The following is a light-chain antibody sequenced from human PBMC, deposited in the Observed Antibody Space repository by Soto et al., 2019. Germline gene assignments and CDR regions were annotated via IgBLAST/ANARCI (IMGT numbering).Light chain of an antibody. CDR2: KAS. CDR3: QQYNSYSPST. J-gene: IGKJ3*01. CDR1: QSISSW. Sequence: DIQMTQSPSTLSASVGDRVTITCRASQSISSWLAWYQQKPGKAPKLLIYKASSLESGVPSRFSGSGSGTKFTLSFSSLLPDDFATYYCQQYNSYSPSTFGPGTKVDIK. V-gene: IGKV1-5*03.